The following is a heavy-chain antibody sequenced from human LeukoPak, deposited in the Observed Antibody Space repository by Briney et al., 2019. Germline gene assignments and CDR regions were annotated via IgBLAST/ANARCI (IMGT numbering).Heavy chain of an antibody. CDR3: ASHPWYYYGSGSYYALGY. V-gene: IGHV3-53*01. CDR2: IYSGGST. J-gene: IGHJ4*02. CDR1: GFTVSSNY. Sequence: PGGSLRLSCAASGFTVSSNYMSWVRQAPGKGLEWVSVIYSGGSTYYADSVKGRFTISRDNSKNTLYLRMNSLRAEDTAVYYCASHPWYYYGSGSYYALGYWGQGTLVTVSS. D-gene: IGHD3-10*01.